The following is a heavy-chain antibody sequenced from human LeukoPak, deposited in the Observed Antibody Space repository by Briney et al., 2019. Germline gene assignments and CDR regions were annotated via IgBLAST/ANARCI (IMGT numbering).Heavy chain of an antibody. CDR2: ISSSSSYI. J-gene: IGHJ5*02. CDR3: ARDRAGTVGATGWFDP. V-gene: IGHV3-21*01. CDR1: GFTFSSYS. Sequence: GGSLRLSCAASGFTFSSYSMNWVRQAPGKGLEWVSSISSSSSYIYYADSVKGRFTISRDNAKNSLYLQMNSLRAEDTAVYYCARDRAGTVGATGWFDPWGQGTLVTVSS. D-gene: IGHD1-26*01.